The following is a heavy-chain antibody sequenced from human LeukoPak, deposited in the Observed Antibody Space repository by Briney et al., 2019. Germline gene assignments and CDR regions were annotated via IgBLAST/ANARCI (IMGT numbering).Heavy chain of an antibody. CDR2: IYNSGTT. V-gene: IGHV4-61*05. CDR3: ARVLAARPSPILIYHYYYYYMDV. Sequence: PSETLSLTCTVSGGSISSSSYYWGWIRQPPGKGLEWIGYIYNSGTTNYNPSLKSRVTISVDTSKNQFSLKLSSVTAADTAVYYCARVLAARPSPILIYHYYYYYMDVWGKGTTVTVSS. CDR1: GGSISSSSYY. D-gene: IGHD6-6*01. J-gene: IGHJ6*03.